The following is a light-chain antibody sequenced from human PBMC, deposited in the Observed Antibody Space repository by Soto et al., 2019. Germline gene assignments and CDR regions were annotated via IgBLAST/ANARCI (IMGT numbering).Light chain of an antibody. V-gene: IGLV7-46*01. CDR3: FLSYNSARPVV. CDR1: TGPVTSGHW. Sequence: QAVVTQEPSLTVSPGGTVTLTCDSNTGPVTSGHWPYWFQQTPGHAPRTLIYDTSKKHSWTPARFSGSLLGGKAALTLSGAQPEDEADYYCFLSYNSARPVVFGGGTKLTVL. CDR2: DTS. J-gene: IGLJ2*01.